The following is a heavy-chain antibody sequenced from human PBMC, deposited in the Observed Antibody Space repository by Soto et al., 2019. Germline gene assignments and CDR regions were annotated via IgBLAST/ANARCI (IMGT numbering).Heavy chain of an antibody. CDR3: ARHESPYNLDY. CDR1: GGTFSSYT. V-gene: IGHV1-69*02. J-gene: IGHJ4*02. D-gene: IGHD1-20*01. CDR2: IIPILGKA. Sequence: ASVKVSCKASGGTFSSYTISWVRQAPGQGLEWMGRIIPILGKANYAQKFQGRVTITVDTSASTAFMELSSLRSEDTAMYYCARHESPYNLDYWGQGTLVTVSS.